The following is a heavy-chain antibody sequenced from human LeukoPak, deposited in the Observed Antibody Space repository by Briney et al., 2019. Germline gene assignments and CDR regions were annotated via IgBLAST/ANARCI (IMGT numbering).Heavy chain of an antibody. Sequence: GASVKVSCKASGYTSTGYYMHWVRQAPGQGLEWMGWINPNSGGTNYAQKFQGRVTMTRDTSISTAYMELSRLRSDDTAVYYCARKSLGYCSSTSCYGSMDVWGKGTTVTVSS. CDR1: GYTSTGYY. D-gene: IGHD2-2*01. CDR2: INPNSGGT. V-gene: IGHV1-2*02. J-gene: IGHJ6*03. CDR3: ARKSLGYCSSTSCYGSMDV.